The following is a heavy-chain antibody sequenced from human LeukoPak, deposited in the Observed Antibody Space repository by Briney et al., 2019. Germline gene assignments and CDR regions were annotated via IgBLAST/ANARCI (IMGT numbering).Heavy chain of an antibody. Sequence: PSETLSLTCTVSGYSISSAYGGWIRQPPGKGLEWIATISYSGSTYYNPSLKSRVTISGDTSQSQYSLKLSSVTAADTAVYYCARVNTVMATFDYWGQGTLVTVSS. CDR2: ISYSGST. CDR3: ARVNTVMATFDY. V-gene: IGHV4-38-2*02. CDR1: GYSISSAY. J-gene: IGHJ4*02. D-gene: IGHD5-18*01.